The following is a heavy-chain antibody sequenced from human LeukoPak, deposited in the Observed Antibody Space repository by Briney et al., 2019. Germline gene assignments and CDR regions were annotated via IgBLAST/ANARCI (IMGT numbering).Heavy chain of an antibody. CDR3: ARTGPTVGAAEPAFDI. CDR1: GFTFSSYS. V-gene: IGHV3-21*01. D-gene: IGHD1-26*01. J-gene: IGHJ3*02. CDR2: ISSSSSYL. Sequence: GGSLRLSCAASGFTFSSYSMNWVRQAPGKGLEWVSSISSSSSYLYYTDSVKGRFTISRDKVKNSLYLQMNSLRAEDTALYSCARTGPTVGAAEPAFDIWGQGTMVTVSS.